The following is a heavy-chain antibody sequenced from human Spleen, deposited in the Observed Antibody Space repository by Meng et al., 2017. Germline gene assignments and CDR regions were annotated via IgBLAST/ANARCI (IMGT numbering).Heavy chain of an antibody. Sequence: ASVKVSCKASGYTFTAYYMQWVRQAPGQGLEWMGRINPISGDTNYAQKFQGRVTMTRDTSISTAYMELRRLSSDDTAVYYCARDSGWIQSSLDVWGQGTTVTVSS. V-gene: IGHV1-2*06. CDR2: INPISGDT. J-gene: IGHJ6*02. D-gene: IGHD5-18*01. CDR1: GYTFTAYY. CDR3: ARDSGWIQSSLDV.